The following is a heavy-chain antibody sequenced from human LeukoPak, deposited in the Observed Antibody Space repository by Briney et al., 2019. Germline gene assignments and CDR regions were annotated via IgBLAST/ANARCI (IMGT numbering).Heavy chain of an antibody. D-gene: IGHD2-2*01. Sequence: GGSLRLSCAASGFTFSTYGMNWVRQAPGKGLEWVSSISTTSYYIYYADSVKGRFTISRDNAQDSLYLQMSSPSPEDTAVYYCATDYRSCTSTSCQMGCIMDVWGQGTTVT. CDR1: GFTFSTYG. V-gene: IGHV3-21*01. J-gene: IGHJ6*02. CDR3: ATDYRSCTSTSCQMGCIMDV. CDR2: ISTTSYYI.